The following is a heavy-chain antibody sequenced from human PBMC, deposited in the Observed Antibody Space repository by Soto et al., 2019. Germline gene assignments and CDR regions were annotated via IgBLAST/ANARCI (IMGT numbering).Heavy chain of an antibody. CDR1: GGSISSYY. CDR2: IYYSGST. CDR3: AREIPLYYYGWGSYSLGLFDY. Sequence: SETLSLTCTVSGGSISSYYWSWIRQPPGKGLEWIGYIYYSGSTNYNPSLKSRVTISVDTSKNQFSLKLSSVTATDTAVYYCAREIPLYYYGWGSYSLGLFDYGGQGTLVTVS. V-gene: IGHV4-59*01. D-gene: IGHD3-10*01. J-gene: IGHJ4*02.